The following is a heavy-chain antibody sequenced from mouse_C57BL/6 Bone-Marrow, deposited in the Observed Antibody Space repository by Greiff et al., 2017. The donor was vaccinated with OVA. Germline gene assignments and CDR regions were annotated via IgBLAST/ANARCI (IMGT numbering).Heavy chain of an antibody. J-gene: IGHJ4*01. CDR2: IWSDGST. CDR1: GFSLTSYG. CDR3: ARHGGITTVDAMDY. D-gene: IGHD1-1*01. Sequence: VKLMESGPGLVAPSQSLSITCTVSGFSLTSYGVHWVRQPPGKGLEWLVVIWSDGSTTYNSALKSRLSISKDNSKSQVFLKMNSLQTDDTAMYYCARHGGITTVDAMDYWGQGTSVTVSS. V-gene: IGHV2-6-1*01.